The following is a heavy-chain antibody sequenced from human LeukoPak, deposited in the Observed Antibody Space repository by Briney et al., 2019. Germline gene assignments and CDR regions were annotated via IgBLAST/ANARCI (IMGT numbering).Heavy chain of an antibody. CDR2: IIPIFGTA. Sequence: GASVKVSCKASGGTFSSYAISWVRQAPGQGLEWMGGIIPIFGTANYAQKFQGRVTITTDESTSTAYMELSSPRSEDTAVYYCARGVAVAGDAFDIWGQGTMVTVSS. D-gene: IGHD6-19*01. CDR1: GGTFSSYA. J-gene: IGHJ3*02. V-gene: IGHV1-69*05. CDR3: ARGVAVAGDAFDI.